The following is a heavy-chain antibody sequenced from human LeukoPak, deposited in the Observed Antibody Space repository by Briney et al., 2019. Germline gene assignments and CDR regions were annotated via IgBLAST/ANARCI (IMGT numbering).Heavy chain of an antibody. V-gene: IGHV1-69*02. CDR2: IIPILGIA. CDR3: ASGYGEYFQH. Sequence: GASVKVSCKASGGTFSSYNISWVRQAPGQGLEWLGRIIPILGIANYAQKFQGRVTITADKSTSTAYMELSSLRSEDTAVYYCASGYGEYFQHWGQGTLVTVSS. CDR1: GGTFSSYN. D-gene: IGHD3-22*01. J-gene: IGHJ1*01.